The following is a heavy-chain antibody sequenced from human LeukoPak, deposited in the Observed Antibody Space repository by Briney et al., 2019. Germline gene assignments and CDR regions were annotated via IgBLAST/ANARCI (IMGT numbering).Heavy chain of an antibody. Sequence: PGGSLRLSCAASGFTFSSYWMSWVRQAPGKGLEWVANIKQDGSEKYYVDSVKGRFTISRDNAKNSLYLQMNSLRAEDTAVYYCASMVYYYDSSGYFYWGQGTLVTVSS. CDR1: GFTFSSYW. CDR2: IKQDGSEK. V-gene: IGHV3-7*03. CDR3: ASMVYYYDSSGYFY. J-gene: IGHJ4*02. D-gene: IGHD3-22*01.